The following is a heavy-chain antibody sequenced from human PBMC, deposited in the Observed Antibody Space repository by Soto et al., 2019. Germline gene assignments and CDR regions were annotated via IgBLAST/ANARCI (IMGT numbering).Heavy chain of an antibody. CDR2: MNPNSGNT. J-gene: IGHJ6*03. CDR1: GYTFTSYD. Sequence: ASVKVSCKASGYTFTSYDINWVRQATGQGLEWMGWMNPNSGNTGYAQKFQGRVTMTRNTSISTAYMELSSLRSDDTAVYYCARGGSVVVVPAAMIGYYYYYMDVWGKGTTVTVSS. CDR3: ARGGSVVVVPAAMIGYYYYYMDV. V-gene: IGHV1-8*01. D-gene: IGHD2-2*01.